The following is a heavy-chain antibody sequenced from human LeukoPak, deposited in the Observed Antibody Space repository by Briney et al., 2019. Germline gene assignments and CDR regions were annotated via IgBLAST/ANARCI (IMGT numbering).Heavy chain of an antibody. CDR2: IWYDGSNK. CDR1: GFTFSSYG. CDR3: AKEGTDYGDYPYFFDY. V-gene: IGHV3-30*02. D-gene: IGHD4-17*01. Sequence: GGSLRLSCAASGFTFSSYGMHWVRQAPGKGLEWVAVIWYDGSNKYYADSVKGRFTISRDNSKNTLFLQMDSLSADDTGVYYCAKEGTDYGDYPYFFDYWGQGTLVTVSS. J-gene: IGHJ4*02.